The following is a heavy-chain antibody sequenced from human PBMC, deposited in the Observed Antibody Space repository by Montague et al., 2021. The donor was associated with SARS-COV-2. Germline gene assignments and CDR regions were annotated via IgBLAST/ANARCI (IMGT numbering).Heavy chain of an antibody. CDR3: ARAATITMIVVVIDAFDI. CDR1: GGSISSGGYY. D-gene: IGHD3-22*01. Sequence: TLSLTCTVSGGSISSGGYYWSWIRQHTGKGLEWIGYNYYSGSTNYNLSLKSRVTISVDTSKNQLSLKLSSVTAADTAVYYCARAATITMIVVVIDAFDIWGQGTMVTVSS. CDR2: NYYSGST. J-gene: IGHJ3*02. V-gene: IGHV4-31*03.